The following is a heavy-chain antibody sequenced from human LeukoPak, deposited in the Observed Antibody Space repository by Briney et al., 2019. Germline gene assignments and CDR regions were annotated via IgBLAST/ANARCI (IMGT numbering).Heavy chain of an antibody. CDR2: IYYSGST. J-gene: IGHJ3*02. Sequence: SETLSLTCTASGGSISSYYWSWIRQPPGKGLEWIGYIYYSGSTNYNPSLKSRVTISVDTSKNQFSLKLSSVTAADTAVYYCARHGALGSSGYYLAFDIWGQGTMVTVSS. D-gene: IGHD3-22*01. CDR1: GGSISSYY. CDR3: ARHGALGSSGYYLAFDI. V-gene: IGHV4-59*08.